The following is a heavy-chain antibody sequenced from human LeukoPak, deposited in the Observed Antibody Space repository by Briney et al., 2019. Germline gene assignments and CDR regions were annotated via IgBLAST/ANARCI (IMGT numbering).Heavy chain of an antibody. CDR3: ARGGIGAAFDY. Sequence: GGSLRLSCAASGFTFNTYWMSWVRQAPGKGLEWVANIRQDGSETSYVDSVKGRFTISRDNAKNSLYLHMNSLRAEDTAVYYCARGGIGAAFDYWGQGTLVTVSS. V-gene: IGHV3-7*01. J-gene: IGHJ4*02. D-gene: IGHD6-13*01. CDR2: IRQDGSET. CDR1: GFTFNTYW.